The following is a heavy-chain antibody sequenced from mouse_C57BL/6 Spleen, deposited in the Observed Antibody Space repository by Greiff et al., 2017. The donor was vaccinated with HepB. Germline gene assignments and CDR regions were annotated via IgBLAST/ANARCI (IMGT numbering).Heavy chain of an antibody. J-gene: IGHJ1*03. D-gene: IGHD1-1*01. CDR1: GYTFTSYW. CDR2: IDPSDSYT. Sequence: VKLQQPGAELVMPGASVKLSCKASGYTFTSYWMHWVKQRPGQGLEWIGEIDPSDSYTNYNQKFKGKSTLTVDKSSSTAYMQLSSLTSEDSAVYDCARRYYGSSWYFDVWGTGTTVTVSS. CDR3: ARRYYGSSWYFDV. V-gene: IGHV1-69*01.